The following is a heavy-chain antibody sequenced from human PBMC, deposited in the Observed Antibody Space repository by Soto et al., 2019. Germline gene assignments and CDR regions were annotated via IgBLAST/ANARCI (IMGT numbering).Heavy chain of an antibody. CDR3: VRVAGGGLFDY. V-gene: IGHV4-59*01. J-gene: IGHJ4*02. D-gene: IGHD2-15*01. CDR2: IHYTGTT. Sequence: SETLSLTCAVYGGCFSGYYWSWIRQPPGKRLEWIGYIHYTGTTNYNPSLRGRVTMSMDTSKNQFSLNLSSVTAADTAVYYCVRVAGGGLFDYWGPGSMVTVSS. CDR1: GGCFSGYY.